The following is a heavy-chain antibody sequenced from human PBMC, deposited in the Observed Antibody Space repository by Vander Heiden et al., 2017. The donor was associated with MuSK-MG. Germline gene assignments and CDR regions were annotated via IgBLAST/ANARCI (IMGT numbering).Heavy chain of an antibody. CDR1: GFPVSSSY. V-gene: IGHV3-53*04. CDR2: IYSGGNT. J-gene: IGHJ6*03. Sequence: EVQLVESGGGLVQPGGSLRLSCAASGFPVSSSYMSRVRQAPGKGLECVSLIYSGGNTYCADSVKGRFTISRDNSKNTLDLQINSLRAEDTAVYYCARKPGTGFYYYMDVWGKGTTVTVSS. CDR3: ARKPGTGFYYYMDV. D-gene: IGHD1-1*01.